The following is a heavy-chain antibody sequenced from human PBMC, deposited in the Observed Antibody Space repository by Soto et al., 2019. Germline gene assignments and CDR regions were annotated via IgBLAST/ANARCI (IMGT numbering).Heavy chain of an antibody. CDR2: ISYDGSNK. J-gene: IGHJ4*02. Sequence: GSLRLSCAASGFTFSSYAMHWVRQAPGKGLEWVAVISYDGSNKYYADSVKGRFTISRDNSKNTLYLQMNSLRAEDTAVYYCARAIRYYGSGSYFDYWGQGTLVTVSS. CDR3: ARAIRYYGSGSYFDY. D-gene: IGHD3-10*01. V-gene: IGHV3-30-3*01. CDR1: GFTFSSYA.